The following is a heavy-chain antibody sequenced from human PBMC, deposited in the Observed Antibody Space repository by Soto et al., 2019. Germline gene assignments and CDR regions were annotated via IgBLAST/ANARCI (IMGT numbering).Heavy chain of an antibody. D-gene: IGHD2-2*01. J-gene: IGHJ6*02. CDR3: ARGWRYCSSTSCYLGNYGMDV. CDR1: GGSISSGDYY. V-gene: IGHV4-30-4*01. CDR2: IYYSGST. Sequence: SETLSLTCTVSGGSISSGDYYWSWIRQPPGKGLEWIGYIYYSGSTYYNPSLKSRVTISVDTSKNQISLKLSSVTAADTAVYYCARGWRYCSSTSCYLGNYGMDVWGQGTTVTVSS.